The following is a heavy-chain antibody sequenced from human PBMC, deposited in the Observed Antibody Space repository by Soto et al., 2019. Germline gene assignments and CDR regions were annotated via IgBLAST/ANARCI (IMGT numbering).Heavy chain of an antibody. J-gene: IGHJ4*02. CDR1: GFTFGSYA. V-gene: IGHV3-23*01. D-gene: IGHD4-4*01. Sequence: EVQLLESGGGLVKPGGSLRLSCVASGFTFGSYAMSWVRQAPGQGLDWVSTISGGDTTQYAESVKGRFTISRDKAKNTLYLQMNTLRVEDTAVYYCALGWDMATVWTDWGQGTLVTVSS. CDR2: ISGGDTT. CDR3: ALGWDMATVWTD.